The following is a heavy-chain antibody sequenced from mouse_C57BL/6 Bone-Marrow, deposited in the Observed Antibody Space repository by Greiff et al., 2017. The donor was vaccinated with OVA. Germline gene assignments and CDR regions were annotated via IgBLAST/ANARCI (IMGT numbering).Heavy chain of an antibody. D-gene: IGHD1-1*01. CDR1: GYTFTDYY. V-gene: IGHV1-19*01. CDR2: INPYNGGT. J-gene: IGHJ4*01. Sequence: EVQLQQSGPVLVKPGASVKMSCKASGYTFTDYYMNWVKQSHGKSLEWIGVINPYNGGTSYNQKFKGKATLTVDKSSSTAYMELNSLTSEDSAVYYWARKAIYYGSSYSYAMDYWGQGTSVTVSS. CDR3: ARKAIYYGSSYSYAMDY.